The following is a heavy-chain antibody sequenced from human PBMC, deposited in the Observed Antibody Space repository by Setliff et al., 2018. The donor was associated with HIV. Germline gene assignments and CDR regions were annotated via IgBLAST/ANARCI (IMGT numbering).Heavy chain of an antibody. CDR3: ARGTDYYDSSFDC. Sequence: GGSLRPSCAASGFTFRSYPMHWVRQAAGKGLEWVAIMSYDGSNEYYEDSVKGRFTISRDNSKNTLYLQMNSLRAEDTAVYYCARGTDYYDSSFDCWGQGTLVTVSS. CDR2: MSYDGSNE. J-gene: IGHJ4*02. V-gene: IGHV3-30*04. D-gene: IGHD3-22*01. CDR1: GFTFRSYP.